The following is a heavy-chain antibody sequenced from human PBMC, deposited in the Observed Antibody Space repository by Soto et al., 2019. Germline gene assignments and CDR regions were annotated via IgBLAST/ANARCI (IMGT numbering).Heavy chain of an antibody. CDR1: GGSISSGNYY. Sequence: SETLSLTCTVSGGSISSGNYYWSWIRQHPGKGLEWIGYIYYSGSTYYNPSLKSRVTISVDTSKNQFSLKLNSVTAADTAVYYCARGVNYYDSSGSSWFDPWGQGALVTVSS. D-gene: IGHD3-22*01. CDR3: ARGVNYYDSSGSSWFDP. CDR2: IYYSGST. J-gene: IGHJ5*02. V-gene: IGHV4-31*03.